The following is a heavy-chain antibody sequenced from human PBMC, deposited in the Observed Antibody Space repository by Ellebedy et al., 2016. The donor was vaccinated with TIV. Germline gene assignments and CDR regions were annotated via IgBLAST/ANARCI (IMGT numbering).Heavy chain of an antibody. CDR3: ASGLTGDYGAFDV. V-gene: IGHV3-7*03. CDR2: IADDGREE. Sequence: GESLKISCAASGFMFWRRWMSWVRQAPGKGLEWVANIADDGREENYVDSGRGRFTISRDNAKNLLSLHMNTLRAEDTAVYYCASGLTGDYGAFDVWGPGTMVTVSS. D-gene: IGHD4-17*01. CDR1: GFMFWRRW. J-gene: IGHJ3*01.